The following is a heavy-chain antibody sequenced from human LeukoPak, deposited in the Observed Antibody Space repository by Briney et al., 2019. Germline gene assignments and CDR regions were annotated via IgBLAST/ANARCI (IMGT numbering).Heavy chain of an antibody. D-gene: IGHD4-17*01. CDR3: AKDSAVTTLGQAYYMDV. V-gene: IGHV3-30*04. Sequence: GGSLRLSCAASGFTFSSYVMHWVRQAPGKGLEWVAIISYDGSNEYYTDSVKGRFTISRDNSKNTLYLQMNSLRAEDTAVYYCAKDSAVTTLGQAYYMDVWGKGTTVTISS. CDR1: GFTFSSYV. J-gene: IGHJ6*03. CDR2: ISYDGSNE.